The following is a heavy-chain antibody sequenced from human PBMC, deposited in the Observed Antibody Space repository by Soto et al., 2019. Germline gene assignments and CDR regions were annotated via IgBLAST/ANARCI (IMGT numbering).Heavy chain of an antibody. CDR2: IVVGSGNT. D-gene: IGHD3-10*01. J-gene: IGHJ4*02. CDR1: GFTFTSSA. CDR3: AATLYYYGSGSSVDFDY. V-gene: IGHV1-58*02. Sequence: GASVKVSCKASGFTFTSSAMQWVRQARGQRLEWIGWIVVGSGNTNYAQKFQERVTITRDMSTSTAYMELSSLRSEDTAVYYCAATLYYYGSGSSVDFDYWGQGTLVTVSS.